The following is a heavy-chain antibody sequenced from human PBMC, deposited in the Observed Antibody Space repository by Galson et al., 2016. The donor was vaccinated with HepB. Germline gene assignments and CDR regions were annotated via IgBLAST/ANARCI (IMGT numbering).Heavy chain of an antibody. D-gene: IGHD6-13*01. V-gene: IGHV3-23*01. J-gene: IGHJ5*02. CDR3: VKDRPYGTGWYGCSES. CDR1: GFTFITSV. Sequence: SLRLSCAASGFTFITSVMSWVRQTPGKGLEWVSSFRGRANTQYADSVRGRFTASSDDSKGTLFFQMNSLTADDTTVYYCVKDRPYGTGWYGCSESWGQGTLVIVSS. CDR2: FRGRANT.